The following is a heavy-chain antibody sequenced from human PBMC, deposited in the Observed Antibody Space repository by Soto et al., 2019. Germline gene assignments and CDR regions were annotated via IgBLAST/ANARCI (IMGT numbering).Heavy chain of an antibody. CDR3: ARLEGASGDY. J-gene: IGHJ4*02. CDR2: IYYSGST. D-gene: IGHD1-26*01. Sequence: SETLSLTCAVYGGSFSGYYWSWIRQPPGKGLEWIGSIYYSGSTYYNPSLKSRVTISVDTSKNQFSLKLSSVTAADTAVYYCARLEGASGDYWGQGTLVTVSS. V-gene: IGHV4-34*01. CDR1: GGSFSGYY.